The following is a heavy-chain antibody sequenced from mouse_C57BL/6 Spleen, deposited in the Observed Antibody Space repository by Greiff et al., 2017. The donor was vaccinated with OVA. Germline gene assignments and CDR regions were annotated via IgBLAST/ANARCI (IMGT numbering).Heavy chain of an antibody. Sequence: EVKVVESGGDLVKPGGSLKLSCAASGFTFSSYGMSWVRQTPDKRLEWVATISSGGSYTYYPDSVKGRFTISRDNAKNTLYLQMSSLKSEDTAMYYCARPGTDYFDYWGQGTTLTVSS. V-gene: IGHV5-6*01. CDR1: GFTFSSYG. D-gene: IGHD4-1*01. CDR3: ARPGTDYFDY. J-gene: IGHJ2*01. CDR2: ISSGGSYT.